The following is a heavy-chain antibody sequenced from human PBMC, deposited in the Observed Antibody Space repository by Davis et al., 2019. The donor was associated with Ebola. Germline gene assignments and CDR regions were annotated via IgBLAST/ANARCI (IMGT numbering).Heavy chain of an antibody. D-gene: IGHD6-13*01. J-gene: IGHJ4*02. Sequence: GSLRLSCVASGFTFSGSAMHWVRQAPGKGLEWIGEINHSGSTNYNPSLKSRVTISVDTSKNQFSLKLSSVTAADTAVYYCARGLPSSCEDYWGQGTLVTVSS. V-gene: IGHV4-34*01. CDR1: GFTFSGSA. CDR3: ARGLPSSCEDY. CDR2: INHSGST.